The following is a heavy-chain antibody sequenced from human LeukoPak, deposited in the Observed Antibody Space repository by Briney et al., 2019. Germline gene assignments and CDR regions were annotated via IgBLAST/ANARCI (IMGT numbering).Heavy chain of an antibody. V-gene: IGHV3-53*04. CDR3: ARESYGDYDGDAFDI. CDR2: IYSSGST. CDR1: GFTVSSNY. D-gene: IGHD4-17*01. J-gene: IGHJ3*02. Sequence: GGSLRLSCAASGFTVSSNYMSWVRQAPGKGLEWVSVIYSSGSTYYADSVKGRFTISRHNSKNTLYLQMNSLRAEDTAVYYCARESYGDYDGDAFDIWGQGTMVTVSS.